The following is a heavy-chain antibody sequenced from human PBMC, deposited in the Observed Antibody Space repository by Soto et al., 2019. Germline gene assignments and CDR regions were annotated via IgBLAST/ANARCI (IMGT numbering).Heavy chain of an antibody. J-gene: IGHJ5*02. CDR2: VSGSGGST. CDR3: ARDHAWHDILTGYLTLNNWFDP. Sequence: PGGSLRLSCAASGFTFSSYAMSWVRQAPGKGLEWISAVSGSGGSTYYADSVKGRFTISRDNSKDTLYLQMNSLRAEDTAVYYCARDHAWHDILTGYLTLNNWFDPWGQGTLVTVSS. V-gene: IGHV3-23*01. D-gene: IGHD3-9*01. CDR1: GFTFSSYA.